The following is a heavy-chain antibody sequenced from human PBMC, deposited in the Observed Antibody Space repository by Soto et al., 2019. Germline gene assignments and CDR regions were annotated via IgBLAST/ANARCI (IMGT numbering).Heavy chain of an antibody. CDR2: ISAYNGNT. J-gene: IGHJ4*02. Sequence: ASVKVSCKASGYTFSSYGITWVRQAPGQGLEWMGWISAYNGNTNYGQKLQGRVTMTTDTSTTTAYMELRSLRSDDTAVYYCARGGPGEYCSGGSCYSVDYWGQGTLVTVSS. D-gene: IGHD2-15*01. V-gene: IGHV1-18*01. CDR3: ARGGPGEYCSGGSCYSVDY. CDR1: GYTFSSYG.